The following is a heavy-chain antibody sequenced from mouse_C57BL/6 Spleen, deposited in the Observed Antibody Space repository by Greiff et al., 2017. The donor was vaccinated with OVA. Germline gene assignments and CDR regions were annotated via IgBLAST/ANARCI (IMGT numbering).Heavy chain of an antibody. CDR1: GYTFTDYY. V-gene: IGHV1-19*01. CDR2: INPYNGGT. Sequence: VQLQQSGPVLVKPGASVKMSCKASGYTFTDYYMNWVKQSHGKSLEWIGVINPYNGGTSYNQKFKGKATLTVDKSSRTAYMELNSLTSEDSAVYYCASWRIRGGSSLDYWGQGTTLTVSS. J-gene: IGHJ2*01. CDR3: ASWRIRGGSSLDY. D-gene: IGHD1-1*01.